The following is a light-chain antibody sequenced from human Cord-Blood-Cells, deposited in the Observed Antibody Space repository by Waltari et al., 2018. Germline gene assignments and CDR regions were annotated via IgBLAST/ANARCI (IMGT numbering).Light chain of an antibody. V-gene: IGLV2-23*01. CDR1: STHVGSYNL. CDR2: EGS. Sequence: QSALTQPASVSGSPGQSITISCTGTSTHVGSYNLVSWYQQHPGKAPKIMIYEGSKRAAGVSNRFSGSKSGNTASLTISGLQAEDEADYYCCSYAGSSTWVFGGGTKLTVL. CDR3: CSYAGSSTWV. J-gene: IGLJ3*02.